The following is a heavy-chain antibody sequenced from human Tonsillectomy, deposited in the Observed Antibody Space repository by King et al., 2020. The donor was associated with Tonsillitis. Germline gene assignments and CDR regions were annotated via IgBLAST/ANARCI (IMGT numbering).Heavy chain of an antibody. D-gene: IGHD2-21*02. CDR1: GFTVSSNY. V-gene: IGHV3-66*01. Sequence: VQLVESGGGLVQPGGSLRLSCAASGFTVSSNYMSWVRQAPGKGLEWVSVIYSGGSTYYADSVKGRLTISRDNSKNTLYLQMNSLRAEATAVYYCARDGSPYCGVDCYSYYYYYGMDVWGQGTTVTVSS. CDR3: ARDGSPYCGVDCYSYYYYYGMDV. J-gene: IGHJ6*02. CDR2: IYSGGST.